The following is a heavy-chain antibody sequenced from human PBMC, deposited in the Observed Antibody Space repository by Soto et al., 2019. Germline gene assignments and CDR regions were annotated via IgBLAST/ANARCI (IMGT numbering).Heavy chain of an antibody. V-gene: IGHV1-18*04. CDR1: GYTFSSYG. D-gene: IGHD6-25*01. J-gene: IGHJ6*02. CDR3: ARGGYSDSSGSRNYHYYGMNV. Sequence: QAQLMQSGAEVKRPGASVKVSCRSSGYTFSSYGISCVRQAPGQGLEWLGWISPYDGNRNYAQTLQGRVYMTTDTSANTAYMELRSLRVDDTAKYYCARGGYSDSSGSRNYHYYGMNVWGQGTTVTVSS. CDR2: ISPYDGNR.